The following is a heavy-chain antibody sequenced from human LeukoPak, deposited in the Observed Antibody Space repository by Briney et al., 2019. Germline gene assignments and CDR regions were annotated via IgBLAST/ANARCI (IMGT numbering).Heavy chain of an antibody. D-gene: IGHD4-17*01. CDR3: ARDLDYGDYVDWFDP. CDR2: IYTSGST. J-gene: IGHJ5*02. CDR1: GGSISSYY. Sequence: PSETLSLTCTVSGGSISSYYWSWIRQPAGKGPEWIGRIYTSGSTNYNPSLKSRVTMSVDTSKNQFSLKLSSVTAADTAVYYCARDLDYGDYVDWFDPWGQGTLVTVSS. V-gene: IGHV4-4*07.